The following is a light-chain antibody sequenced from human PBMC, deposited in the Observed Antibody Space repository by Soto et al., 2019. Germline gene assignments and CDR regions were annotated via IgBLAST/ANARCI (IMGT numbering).Light chain of an antibody. J-gene: IGLJ2*01. CDR2: DVS. V-gene: IGLV2-14*03. CDR3: SSYKTADTHVV. Sequence: QSALTQPASVSGSPGQSITISCTGTSSDVGGYNYVSWYQQHPGKAPKLMIYDVSNRPSGVSNRFSGSKSGNTASLTISGLHDEDEADYYCSSYKTADTHVVFGGGTKVTVL. CDR1: SSDVGGYNY.